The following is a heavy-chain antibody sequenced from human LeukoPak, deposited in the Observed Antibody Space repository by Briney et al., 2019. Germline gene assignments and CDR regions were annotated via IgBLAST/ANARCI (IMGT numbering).Heavy chain of an antibody. V-gene: IGHV1-2*02. CDR3: ARPLSPYQFYFHT. Sequence: GASVKVSCKASGYRFTDDYMYWVRQAPGQGLEWMGWIDPNGGGTNYAQQFQGRVTMTRDTSISTAYMELSSLTSDDTAVYYCARPLSPYQFYFHTWGQGTLLTVSS. CDR2: IDPNGGGT. D-gene: IGHD3-16*02. CDR1: GYRFTDDY. J-gene: IGHJ4*02.